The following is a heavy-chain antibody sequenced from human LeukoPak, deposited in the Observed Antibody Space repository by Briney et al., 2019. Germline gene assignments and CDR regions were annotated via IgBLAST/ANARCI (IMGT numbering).Heavy chain of an antibody. CDR2: IYTSGST. V-gene: IGHV4-4*07. J-gene: IGHJ4*02. Sequence: WETLSLTCPVSGGSISSYYWSWIRHPAGKGLEWIGRIYTSGSTNYNPSLTSRVTLSVDTSKNHFSLYLSSVTAADPPVYYFPRDTEPYSSSSYFDYWGQGTLVTVSS. CDR3: PRDTEPYSSSSYFDY. D-gene: IGHD6-13*01. CDR1: GGSISSYY.